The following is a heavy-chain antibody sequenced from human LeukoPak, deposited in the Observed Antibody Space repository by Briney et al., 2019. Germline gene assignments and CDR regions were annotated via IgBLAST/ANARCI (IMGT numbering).Heavy chain of an antibody. CDR3: AKDGDGIQFFDY. Sequence: GGSLRLSCAAAGFTFSSFEMNWVRQAPGKGLEWVSTITLSGDTTYTADSVRGRFTISRDNSKNTLYLQMNTLRAEDTAVYYCAKDGDGIQFFDYWGQGTLVTVSS. D-gene: IGHD5-24*01. V-gene: IGHV3-23*01. CDR2: ITLSGDTT. CDR1: GFTFSSFE. J-gene: IGHJ4*02.